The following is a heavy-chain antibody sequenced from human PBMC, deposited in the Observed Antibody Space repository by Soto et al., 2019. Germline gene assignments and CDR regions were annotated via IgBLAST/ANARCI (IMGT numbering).Heavy chain of an antibody. V-gene: IGHV4-4*02. CDR2: IYHSGST. J-gene: IGHJ4*02. CDR1: SGSISTANW. CDR3: ARRGGGVVLTATTPFDY. Sequence: QVPLQESGPRLVRPSGTLSLTCTVSSGSISTANWWSWVRQPPGRGREWIGEIYHSGSTNYNLSLKSRVTLSVDKSTNQFSLRLSSVTAADTAMYYCARRGGGVVLTATTPFDYWGQGTLVTVSS. D-gene: IGHD2-21*02.